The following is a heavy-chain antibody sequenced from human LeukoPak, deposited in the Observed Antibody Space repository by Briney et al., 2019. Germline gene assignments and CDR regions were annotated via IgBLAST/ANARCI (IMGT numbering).Heavy chain of an antibody. J-gene: IGHJ3*01. CDR1: GFTFSSYG. CDR2: ISGSGGST. D-gene: IGHD3-22*01. V-gene: IGHV3-23*01. Sequence: GGTLRLSCAASGFTFSSYGMSWVRQAPGKGLEWVSAISGSGGSTYYADSVKGRFTISRDNSKNTLYLQMNSLRAEDTAVYYCAKGRRTFIVVVIDAFDVWGQGTMVTVSS. CDR3: AKGRRTFIVVVIDAFDV.